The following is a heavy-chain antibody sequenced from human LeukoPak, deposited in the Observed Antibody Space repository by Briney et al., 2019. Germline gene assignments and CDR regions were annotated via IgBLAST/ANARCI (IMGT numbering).Heavy chain of an antibody. CDR1: GGSISNYY. D-gene: IGHD3-22*01. CDR3: ARVRLSSRGYSDDAFDI. J-gene: IGHJ3*02. V-gene: IGHV4-4*07. Sequence: SETLSLTCTVSGGSISNYYWSWIRQPAGKGLEWIGRIYTSGGTNYNPSLKSRLTMTVDTSKNQLFLKLRSVTAADKAVYYCARVRLSSRGYSDDAFDIWGQGTMVTVSS. CDR2: IYTSGGT.